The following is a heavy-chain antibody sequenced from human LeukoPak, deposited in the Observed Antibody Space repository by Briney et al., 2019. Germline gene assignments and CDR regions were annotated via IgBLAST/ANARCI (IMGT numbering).Heavy chain of an antibody. CDR1: GFTFSSYW. CDR2: VSPEGRTT. J-gene: IGHJ4*02. D-gene: IGHD5-18*01. V-gene: IGHV3-74*01. Sequence: GGSLRLSCAASGFTFSSYWMHWVRQVPGKGLGWVSRVSPEGRTTSYADSVKGRCTISRDDAKNTVYLQMISLRADDTAVYYCVRAKSGHYGYSDYWGQGTLVTVSS. CDR3: VRAKSGHYGYSDY.